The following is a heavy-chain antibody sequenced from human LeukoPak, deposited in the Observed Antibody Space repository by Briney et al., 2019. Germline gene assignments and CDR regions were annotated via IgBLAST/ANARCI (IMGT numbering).Heavy chain of an antibody. CDR2: ISYDGSNK. Sequence: GGSLRLSCAASGFTFSSYGMHWVRQAPGKGLEWVAVISYDGSNKYYADSVKGRFTISRDNSKNTLYLQMNSLRAEDTAVYYCAKGGQWLALFSFPILEDAFDIWGQGTMVTVSS. J-gene: IGHJ3*02. CDR3: AKGGQWLALFSFPILEDAFDI. CDR1: GFTFSSYG. V-gene: IGHV3-30*18. D-gene: IGHD6-19*01.